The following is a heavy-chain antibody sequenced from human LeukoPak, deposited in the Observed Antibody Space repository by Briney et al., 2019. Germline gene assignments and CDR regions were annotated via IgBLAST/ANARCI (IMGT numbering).Heavy chain of an antibody. J-gene: IGHJ4*02. CDR1: GFTFSSYS. V-gene: IGHV3-23*01. CDR2: ISGSGGST. Sequence: PGGSLRLSCVASGFTFSSYSMNWVRQAPGKGLEWVSAISGSGGSTYYADSVKGRFTISRDNSKNTLYLQMNSLRAEDTAVYYCAKGSGSYYGFFDYWGQGTLVTVSS. D-gene: IGHD1-26*01. CDR3: AKGSGSYYGFFDY.